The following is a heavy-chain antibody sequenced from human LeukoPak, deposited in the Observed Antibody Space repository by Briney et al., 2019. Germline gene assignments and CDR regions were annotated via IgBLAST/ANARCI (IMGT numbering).Heavy chain of an antibody. CDR3: ARGFSSSWVFDY. Sequence: GGSLRLSCAASGFTSSSYGMHWVRQAPGKGLEWVAIIWYDGSNTYYADSVKGRFTISRDNSKNTLYLQMNSLRAENTAVYYCARGFSSSWVFDYWGQGTLVTVSS. J-gene: IGHJ4*02. D-gene: IGHD6-13*01. CDR1: GFTSSSYG. CDR2: IWYDGSNT. V-gene: IGHV3-33*01.